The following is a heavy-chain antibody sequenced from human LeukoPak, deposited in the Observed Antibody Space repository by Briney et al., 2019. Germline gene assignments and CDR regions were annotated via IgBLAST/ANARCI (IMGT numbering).Heavy chain of an antibody. D-gene: IGHD3-9*01. CDR1: GGTFSSYG. Sequence: ASVKVSCKASGGTFSSYGISWVRQAPGQGLEWMGWISAYNGNTNYAQKLQGRVTMTTDTSTSTAYMELRSLRSDDTAVYYCAREDILTGFFDYWGQGTLVTVSS. CDR2: ISAYNGNT. CDR3: AREDILTGFFDY. V-gene: IGHV1-18*01. J-gene: IGHJ4*02.